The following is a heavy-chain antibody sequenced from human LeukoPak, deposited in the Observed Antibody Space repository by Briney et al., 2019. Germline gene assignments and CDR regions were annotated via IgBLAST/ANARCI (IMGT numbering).Heavy chain of an antibody. J-gene: IGHJ6*02. CDR3: AKDGDIGSYQGGGMDV. V-gene: IGHV3-30*18. D-gene: IGHD1-26*01. CDR2: ISFDGSNK. Sequence: PGGSLRLSCAASGFTFRSFGIHWVRQAPGKGLEWVAVISFDGSNKYYADSVKGRVTISRDNSENMVYLLLTSLRVEDTALYYCAKDGDIGSYQGGGMDVWGQGTTVTVSS. CDR1: GFTFRSFG.